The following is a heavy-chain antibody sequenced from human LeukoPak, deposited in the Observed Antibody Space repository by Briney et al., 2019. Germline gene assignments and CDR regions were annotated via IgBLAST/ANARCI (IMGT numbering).Heavy chain of an antibody. CDR3: ARDLGGYNYGYSFDY. V-gene: IGHV4-59*12. Sequence: PSETLSLTCTVSGGPISSYYWSWIRQPPGEGLEWIGYIYNTGSTNYNPSLKSRVTMSVDTSKNQFSLKLFSVTAADTAVYYCARDLGGYNYGYSFDYWGQGTLVTVSS. J-gene: IGHJ4*02. CDR1: GGPISSYY. CDR2: IYNTGST. D-gene: IGHD5-18*01.